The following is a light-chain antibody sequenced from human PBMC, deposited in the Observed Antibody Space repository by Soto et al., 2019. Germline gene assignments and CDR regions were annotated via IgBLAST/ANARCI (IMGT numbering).Light chain of an antibody. CDR3: SSYPDSSNYV. V-gene: IGLV2-14*01. CDR2: QVT. Sequence: QSVLTQPASWSGSPGESITISCTGTISDLAIYNYVSWYQQQPGKAPKLMIYQVTNRPSGVSNRFSGSRSGNPAPLTISGLQAEDEADYYCSSYPDSSNYVFGTGTKVTVL. J-gene: IGLJ1*01. CDR1: ISDLAIYNY.